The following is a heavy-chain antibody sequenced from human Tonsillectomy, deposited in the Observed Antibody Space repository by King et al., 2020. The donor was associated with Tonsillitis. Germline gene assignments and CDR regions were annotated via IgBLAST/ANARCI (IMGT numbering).Heavy chain of an antibody. CDR1: GFTFSSYA. V-gene: IGHV3-23*04. Sequence: VQLVESGGNLVQPGGSLRLSCAASGFTFSSYAMSWVRRAPGKGLEWVSAISGSGVSTYYADSVKGRFTISRDNSRNTLYLQMNSLRAEDTAVYYCAKGTWGYDFWSGYHFDDGGQGTLVTVSS. CDR3: AKGTWGYDFWSGYHFDD. D-gene: IGHD3-3*01. CDR2: ISGSGVST. J-gene: IGHJ4*02.